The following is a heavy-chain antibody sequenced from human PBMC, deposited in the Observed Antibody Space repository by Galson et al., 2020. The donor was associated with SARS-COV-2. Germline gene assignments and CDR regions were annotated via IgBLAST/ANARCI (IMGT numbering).Heavy chain of an antibody. CDR1: GFTFDDYT. Sequence: GGSLRLSCGVSGFTFDDYTMHWVRQAPGKGLEWVSFISWDGSRAYYADSVKGRFTISRDNGKNSLYLEMNSLRPEDTALYYCAKDGAYYYESSGHSFFDSWCQGTLVTVSS. J-gene: IGHJ4*02. CDR3: AKDGAYYYESSGHSFFDS. D-gene: IGHD3-22*01. CDR2: ISWDGSRA. V-gene: IGHV3-43*01.